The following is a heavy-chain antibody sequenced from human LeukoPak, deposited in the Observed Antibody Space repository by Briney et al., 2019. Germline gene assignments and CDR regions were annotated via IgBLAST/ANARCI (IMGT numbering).Heavy chain of an antibody. V-gene: IGHV3-74*01. CDR3: ARGWISDAFDI. Sequence: GGSLELSCAASGFPFDNYWMHWVRQAPGKGPVWVSRVNEDGSSTISADFVEGRFAISRDNAKRMLYMQMNSLRAEETAVYYCARGWISDAFDIWGQGTRVTVSS. J-gene: IGHJ3*02. D-gene: IGHD5-12*01. CDR1: GFPFDNYW. CDR2: VNEDGSST.